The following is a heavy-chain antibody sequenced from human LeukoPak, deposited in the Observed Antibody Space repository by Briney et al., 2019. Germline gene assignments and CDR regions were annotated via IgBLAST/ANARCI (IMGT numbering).Heavy chain of an antibody. CDR3: VRDPWGGSSGYWDY. D-gene: IGHD3-22*01. V-gene: IGHV1-18*01. CDR2: ISAYNGNT. J-gene: IGHJ4*02. Sequence: ASVKVSCKASGYTFTSYGISWVRQAPGQGLEWMGWISAYNGNTNYAQKLQGRVTMTTDTSTSTAYMELRSLRSDDTAVYYCVRDPWGGSSGYWDYWGQGTLVTVSS. CDR1: GYTFTSYG.